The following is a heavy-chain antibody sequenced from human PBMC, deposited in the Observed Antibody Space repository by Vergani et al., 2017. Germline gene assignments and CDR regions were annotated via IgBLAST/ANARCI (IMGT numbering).Heavy chain of an antibody. D-gene: IGHD5-12*01. CDR2: INPNSGGT. Sequence: QVQLVQSGAEVKKPGASVKVSCKASGYTFTGYYMHWVRQAPGQGLEWMGWINPNSGGTNYAQKFQGWVTMTRDTSIRPAYMELSRLRSDDTAVYYCARDAQPRGYSGYVPGDYWGQGTLVTVSS. V-gene: IGHV1-2*04. CDR3: ARDAQPRGYSGYVPGDY. J-gene: IGHJ4*02. CDR1: GYTFTGYY.